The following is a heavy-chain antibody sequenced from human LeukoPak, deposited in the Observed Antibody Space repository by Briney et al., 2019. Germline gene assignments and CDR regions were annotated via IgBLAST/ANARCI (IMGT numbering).Heavy chain of an antibody. CDR3: ARGPPGRVYDTSKRALFDP. CDR2: VNPSGGGT. CDR1: GYTFSSYY. V-gene: IGHV1-46*01. Sequence: ASVKVSCKASGYTFSSYYMHWVRQAPGQGLEWMGIVNPSGGGTSYAQKFQGRVTMTSDTSTSTAFMQLSNLRSEDTAVYYCARGPPGRVYDTSKRALFDPWGQGTLVTVSS. D-gene: IGHD3-22*01. J-gene: IGHJ5*02.